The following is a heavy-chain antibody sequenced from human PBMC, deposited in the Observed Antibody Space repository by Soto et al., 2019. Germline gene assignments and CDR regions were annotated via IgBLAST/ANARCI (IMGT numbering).Heavy chain of an antibody. CDR2: ISYDGSNK. CDR3: ARSPDSSGYYFLDY. Sequence: GGSLRLSCAASGFTFSSYAMHWVRQAPGKGLEWVAVISYDGSNKYYADSVKGRFTISRDNSKNTLYLQMNSLRAEETAVYYCARSPDSSGYYFLDYWGQGTLVTVSS. J-gene: IGHJ4*02. D-gene: IGHD3-22*01. CDR1: GFTFSSYA. V-gene: IGHV3-30-3*01.